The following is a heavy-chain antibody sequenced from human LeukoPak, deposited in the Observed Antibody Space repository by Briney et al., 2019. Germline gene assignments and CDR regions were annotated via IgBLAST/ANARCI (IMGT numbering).Heavy chain of an antibody. Sequence: GGSLRLSCAASGFTFTSYSMNWVRQAPGKGLEWVSSISSSGSYIYYADSVKGRFTISRDNAKDSLYLQMNSLRAGDTAVYFCASYIVGPTLDYWGQGTLVTVSS. CDR1: GFTFTSYS. J-gene: IGHJ4*02. CDR2: ISSSGSYI. CDR3: ASYIVGPTLDY. V-gene: IGHV3-21*01. D-gene: IGHD1-26*01.